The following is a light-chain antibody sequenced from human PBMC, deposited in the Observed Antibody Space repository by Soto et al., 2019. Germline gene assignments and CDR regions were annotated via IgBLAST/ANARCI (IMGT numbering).Light chain of an antibody. CDR2: KAS. V-gene: IGKV1-5*03. Sequence: DIQMTQSPSTLSASVGDRVTVTFRASQSISSWLAWYQQKAGKAPKIVIYKASALESGVPSRFSGSGSGTEFTLTISSLEPEDFATYYCQHYNTYTWTFGQGTQV. J-gene: IGKJ1*01. CDR1: QSISSW. CDR3: QHYNTYTWT.